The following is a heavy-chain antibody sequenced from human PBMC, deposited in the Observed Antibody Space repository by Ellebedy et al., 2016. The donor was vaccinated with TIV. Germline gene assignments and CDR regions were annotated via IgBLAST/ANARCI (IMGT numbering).Heavy chain of an antibody. V-gene: IGHV3-73*01. Sequence: GGSLRLSCAVSGFSFSNSNMHWVRQASGKGLEWIARIRGKTNDYAATYAASVRGRFTISRDDSKHTVYLQMNSLKTEDTAVYYCLSSDLFDSWGRGALVTVSP. CDR3: LSSDLFDS. CDR2: IRGKTNDYAA. D-gene: IGHD3-10*01. J-gene: IGHJ4*02. CDR1: GFSFSNSN.